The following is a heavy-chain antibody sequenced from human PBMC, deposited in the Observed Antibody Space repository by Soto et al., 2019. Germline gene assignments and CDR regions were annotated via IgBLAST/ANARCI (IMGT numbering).Heavy chain of an antibody. CDR3: ARGRIAAGGPTAY. CDR2: INHSGST. Sequence: QVQLQQWGAGLLKPSETLSLTCAVYGGSFSGYYWSWIRQPPGKGLEWIGEINHSGSTNYNPSLKSRVTIAVDTSKIQFSLKLRSVTAADTAVYYCARGRIAAGGPTAYWGQGTLVTVSS. D-gene: IGHD6-13*01. CDR1: GGSFSGYY. V-gene: IGHV4-34*01. J-gene: IGHJ4*02.